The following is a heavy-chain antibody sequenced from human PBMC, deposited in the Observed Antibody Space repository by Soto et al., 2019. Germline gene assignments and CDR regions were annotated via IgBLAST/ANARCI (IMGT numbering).Heavy chain of an antibody. Sequence: SETLSLTCTVSGGSISSGGYYWSWIRQHPGKGLEWIGYIYYSGSTYYNPSLKSRVTISVDTSKNQFSLKLSSVTAADTAVYYCARALARVQYYYDSSGPGGYFDYWGQGTLVTVSS. CDR1: GGSISSGGYY. CDR2: IYYSGST. J-gene: IGHJ4*02. CDR3: ARALARVQYYYDSSGPGGYFDY. V-gene: IGHV4-31*03. D-gene: IGHD3-22*01.